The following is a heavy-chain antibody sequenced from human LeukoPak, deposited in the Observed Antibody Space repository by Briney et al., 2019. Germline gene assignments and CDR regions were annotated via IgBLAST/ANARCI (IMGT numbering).Heavy chain of an antibody. CDR3: KEPRHCGADCFSLLDC. CDR2: IWYDGSNK. V-gene: IGHV3-33*06. J-gene: IGHJ4*02. D-gene: IGHD2-21*02. CDR1: GFTFSGYG. Sequence: PGRSLRLSCAASGFTFSGYGMHWVRQAPGKGLEWVAVIWYDGSNKYYADSVKGRFTISRDNSKNTLYLQMNSLRAEDTAVYYAKEPRHCGADCFSLLDCWGQGTLVTVSS.